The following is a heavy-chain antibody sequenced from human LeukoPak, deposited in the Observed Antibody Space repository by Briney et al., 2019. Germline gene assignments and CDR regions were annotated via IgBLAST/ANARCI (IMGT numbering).Heavy chain of an antibody. Sequence: GGSLRLSRAASGFTFSSYWMSWVRQAPGKGLEWVANIKQDGSEKYYVDSVKGRFTISRDNAKNSLYLQMNSLRAEDTAVYYCARVSITMVRGVIINYYYYMDVWGKGTTVTVSS. CDR3: ARVSITMVRGVIINYYYYMDV. CDR1: GFTFSSYW. D-gene: IGHD3-10*01. V-gene: IGHV3-7*01. J-gene: IGHJ6*03. CDR2: IKQDGSEK.